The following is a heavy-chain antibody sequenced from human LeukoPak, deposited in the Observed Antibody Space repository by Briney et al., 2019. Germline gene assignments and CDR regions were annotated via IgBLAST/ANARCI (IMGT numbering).Heavy chain of an antibody. CDR3: AIPGGVTMVRGAVNWFDP. CDR1: GYTFTSYG. CDR2: ISAYNGNT. V-gene: IGHV1-18*01. D-gene: IGHD3-10*01. Sequence: ASVKVSCKASGYTFTSYGISWVRQAPGQGLEWMGWISAYNGNTNYAQKFQGRVTITADESTSTAYMELSSLRSEDTAVYYCAIPGGVTMVRGAVNWFDPWGQGTLVTVSS. J-gene: IGHJ5*02.